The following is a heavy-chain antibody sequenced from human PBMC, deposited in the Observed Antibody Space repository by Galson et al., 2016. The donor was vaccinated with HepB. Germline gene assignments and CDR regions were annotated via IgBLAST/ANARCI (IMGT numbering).Heavy chain of an antibody. CDR2: ISGGSSTT. D-gene: IGHD6-19*01. CDR1: GFTFSSSA. CDR3: AKPFLSSGLYYFDY. J-gene: IGHJ4*02. V-gene: IGHV3-48*02. Sequence: SLRLSCAASGFTFSSSAMNWVRQAPGKGLEWLSHISGGSSTTYYADSVKGRFTVSRDNAKNAPYLQMNSLRDDDTAVYYCAKPFLSSGLYYFDYWGRGTLVTVSS.